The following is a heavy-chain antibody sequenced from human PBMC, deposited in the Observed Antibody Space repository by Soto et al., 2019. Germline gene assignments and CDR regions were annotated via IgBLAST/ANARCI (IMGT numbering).Heavy chain of an antibody. D-gene: IGHD3-10*01. CDR2: ISGFTGNA. V-gene: IGHV1-18*01. CDR1: GYTFSDNG. J-gene: IGHJ5*01. Sequence: GASVKVSCKASGYTFSDNGINWVRQAPGQGLEWEGRISGFTGNANYGQSLQGRVSLTIDTSTTTAYMEVRSLSPDDTAVYYCVRDRDHGDSLFASWGKGTRVTVSS. CDR3: VRDRDHGDSLFAS.